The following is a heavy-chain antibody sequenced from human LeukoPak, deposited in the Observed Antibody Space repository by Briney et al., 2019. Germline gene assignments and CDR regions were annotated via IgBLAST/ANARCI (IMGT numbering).Heavy chain of an antibody. V-gene: IGHV1-18*04. CDR2: ISAYHGNT. CDR1: GYTFTSYG. J-gene: IGHJ5*02. Sequence: GASVKVSRKASGYTFTSYGISWVRQAPAQGLEWMGWISAYHGNTNYAQKLQGRVTMTTDTSTSTAYMELRSLRSDATAVYYCARYLAYFDASWFDPWGQGTLVTVSS. CDR3: ARYLAYFDASWFDP. D-gene: IGHD3-9*01.